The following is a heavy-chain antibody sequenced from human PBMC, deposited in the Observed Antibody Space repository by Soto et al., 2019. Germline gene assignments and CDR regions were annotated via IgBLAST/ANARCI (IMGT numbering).Heavy chain of an antibody. D-gene: IGHD3-3*01. Sequence: SVKVSCKASGGPFSSYAISWVRQAPGQGLEWMGGIIPIFGTANYAQKFQGRVMITADESTSTAYMELSSLRSEDTAVYYCARSAGSDDFWSGPKYYYYGMDVWGQGTTVTVS. CDR3: ARSAGSDDFWSGPKYYYYGMDV. V-gene: IGHV1-69*13. J-gene: IGHJ6*02. CDR1: GGPFSSYA. CDR2: IIPIFGTA.